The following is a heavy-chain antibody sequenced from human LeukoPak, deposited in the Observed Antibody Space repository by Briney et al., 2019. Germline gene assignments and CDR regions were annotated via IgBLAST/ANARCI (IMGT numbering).Heavy chain of an antibody. J-gene: IGHJ3*02. CDR2: MDPNSGNT. CDR1: GYTFTSYD. D-gene: IGHD4-17*01. CDR3: ARGHGDYWEEPFDI. Sequence: ASVKVSCKASGYTFTSYDFNLVRQATGQGLEWMGWMDPNSGNTGYAQKFQGRVTITRNTSISTAYMELSSLRSEDTAVYYCARGHGDYWEEPFDIWGQGTMVTVSS. V-gene: IGHV1-8*03.